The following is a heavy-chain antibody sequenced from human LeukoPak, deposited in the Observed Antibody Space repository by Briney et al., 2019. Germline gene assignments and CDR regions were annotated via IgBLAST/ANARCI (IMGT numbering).Heavy chain of an antibody. D-gene: IGHD3-9*01. J-gene: IGHJ4*02. CDR1: DYTFISYG. Sequence: ASVKVSCKASDYTFISYGISWVRQAPGQGLEWMGWISAYNGNTNYAQKFQGRVTMTTDTSTSTVYMELSSLRSEDTAVYYCARDREVTIANYFDYWGQGTLVTVSS. V-gene: IGHV1-18*01. CDR2: ISAYNGNT. CDR3: ARDREVTIANYFDY.